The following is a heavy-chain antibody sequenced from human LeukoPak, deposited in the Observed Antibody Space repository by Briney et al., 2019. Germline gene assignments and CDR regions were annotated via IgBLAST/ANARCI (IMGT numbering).Heavy chain of an antibody. V-gene: IGHV3-15*01. CDR3: TAEMGACAGDCFEF. CDR1: GFTFKNAW. D-gene: IGHD2-21*02. J-gene: IGHJ4*02. CDR2: LKSETDGGTT. Sequence: GGSLRLSCAASGFTFKNAWVSWVRQAPGKGLEWVGRLKSETDGGTTDYAAPGKGRFTISKDESKNTLYLQMNSLKTEDTAVYYCTAEMGACAGDCFEFWGQGTLITVSS.